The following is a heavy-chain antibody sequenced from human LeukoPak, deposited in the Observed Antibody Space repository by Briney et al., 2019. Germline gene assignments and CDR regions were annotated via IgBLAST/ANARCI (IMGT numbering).Heavy chain of an antibody. Sequence: PGGSLRLPCAGSGFTFSSYPMSWVRQAPAKGLQWVSAISGGGGSAYYADSVKGRFTISRDNSKGTLYLQMHSLRAEDTAIYYCAARPLMPPRFDYWGQGTLVTVSS. V-gene: IGHV3-23*01. CDR2: ISGGGGSA. CDR3: AARPLMPPRFDY. J-gene: IGHJ4*02. D-gene: IGHD2-2*01. CDR1: GFTFSSYP.